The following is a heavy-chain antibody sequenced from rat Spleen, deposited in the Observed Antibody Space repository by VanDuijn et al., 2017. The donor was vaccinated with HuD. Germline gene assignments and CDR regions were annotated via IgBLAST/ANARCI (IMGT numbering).Heavy chain of an antibody. V-gene: IGHV5-22*01. CDR3: ARPDSAIYVIDA. D-gene: IGHD4-3*01. Sequence: EVQLVESGGGLVQPGRSLKLSCAASGFTFSDYYMAWVRQAPKKGLEWVASISYEGRSTYYGDSVKGRFTISRDNVKGTLYLQVNSLRSEDTATYYCARPDSAIYVIDAWGQGASVTVSS. CDR2: ISYEGRST. CDR1: GFTFSDYY. J-gene: IGHJ4*01.